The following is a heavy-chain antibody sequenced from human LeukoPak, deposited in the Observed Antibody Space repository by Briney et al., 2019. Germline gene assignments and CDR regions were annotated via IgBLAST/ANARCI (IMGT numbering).Heavy chain of an antibody. CDR2: IYYSGST. D-gene: IGHD4-17*01. CDR3: ARGHMTTVTPHFDY. CDR1: GGSISSYY. J-gene: IGHJ4*02. V-gene: IGHV4-59*01. Sequence: SETLSLTCTVSGGSISSYYWSWIRQPPGKGLEWIGYIYYSGSTNYKSSLKSRVTISVDTSKNQFSLKLSSVTAADTAVYYCARGHMTTVTPHFDYWGQGTLVTVSS.